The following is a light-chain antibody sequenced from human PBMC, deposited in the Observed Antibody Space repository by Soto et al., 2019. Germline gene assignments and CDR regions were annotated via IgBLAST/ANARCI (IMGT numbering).Light chain of an antibody. V-gene: IGKV3-20*01. J-gene: IGKJ4*01. CDR2: GAS. Sequence: EIVLTQSPGTLSLSPGERATLSCRASQSVKSNNLAWYQQTPGQGPRLLIYGASSRATGIPDRFSGSGSGTDFNLTITRVEPEDFALYYCQQYGSPALSFGGGTKAEI. CDR1: QSVKSNN. CDR3: QQYGSPALS.